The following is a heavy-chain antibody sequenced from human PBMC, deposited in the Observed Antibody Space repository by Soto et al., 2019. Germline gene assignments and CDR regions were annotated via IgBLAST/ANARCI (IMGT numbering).Heavy chain of an antibody. CDR2: ISPSSGAT. Sequence: GASVKVSCKASGYTFINYGISWVRQAPGQGPEWMGWISPSSGATNYAQKLQDRVTMTTDTSTSTAYMELRSLRSDDTAVYYCARGGVASGGMDVWGQGTTVTVSS. CDR1: GYTFINYG. V-gene: IGHV1-18*01. CDR3: ARGGVASGGMDV. D-gene: IGHD3-10*01. J-gene: IGHJ6*02.